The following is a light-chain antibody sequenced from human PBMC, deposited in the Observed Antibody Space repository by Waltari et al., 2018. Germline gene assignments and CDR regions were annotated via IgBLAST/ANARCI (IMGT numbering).Light chain of an antibody. CDR1: RSNIGSET. CDR3: AAWDDSLHAWV. CDR2: NDN. J-gene: IGLJ3*02. V-gene: IGLV1-44*01. Sequence: QSVLTQPPSGSGTPGQRVTISCSGGRSNIGSETVNWYQQLQGTAPKVLIYNDNQRPSGVPDRFSCSKSGTSASLAISGLQSEDEADYYCAAWDDSLHAWVFGGGTKLTVL.